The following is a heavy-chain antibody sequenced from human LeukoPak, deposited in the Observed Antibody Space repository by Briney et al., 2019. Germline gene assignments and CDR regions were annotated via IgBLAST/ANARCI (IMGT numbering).Heavy chain of an antibody. J-gene: IGHJ5*02. CDR3: ARENYGSGSYYNNWFDP. D-gene: IGHD3-10*01. CDR2: IIPIFGTA. V-gene: IGHV1-69*05. CDR1: GGTFSSSA. Sequence: GSSVKVSCKASGGTFSSSAISWVRQAPGQGLEWMGGIIPIFGTANYAQKFQGRVTITTDESTSTAYMELSSLRSEDTAVYYCARENYGSGSYYNNWFDPWGQGTLVTVSS.